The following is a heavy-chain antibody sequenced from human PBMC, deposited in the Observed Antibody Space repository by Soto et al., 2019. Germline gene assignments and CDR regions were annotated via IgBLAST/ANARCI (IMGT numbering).Heavy chain of an antibody. Sequence: EVQLVESGGGLVQSGGSLRLSCAASGFTFGSYWMNWVRQAPGKGLVWVSRINSDGSVTDYADSVKGRFTISRDNAKNTLYLQMNTLRAEDSAVYYCARTGNYYDSSGVQHWGQGTLVTVSS. CDR1: GFTFGSYW. V-gene: IGHV3-74*01. CDR2: INSDGSVT. CDR3: ARTGNYYDSSGVQH. D-gene: IGHD3-22*01. J-gene: IGHJ4*02.